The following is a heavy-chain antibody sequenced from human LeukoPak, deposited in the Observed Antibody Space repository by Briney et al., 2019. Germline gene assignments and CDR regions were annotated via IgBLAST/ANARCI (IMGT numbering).Heavy chain of an antibody. CDR2: IIPIFGTA. V-gene: IGHV1-69*05. CDR3: ARVSYGSGSYMGYYYYYMDV. D-gene: IGHD3-10*01. CDR1: GGTFGSYA. J-gene: IGHJ6*03. Sequence: SVKVSCKASGGTFGSYAISWVRQAPGQGLEWMGGIIPIFGTANYAQKFQGRVTITTDESTSTAYMELSSLRSEDTAVYYCARVSYGSGSYMGYYYYYMDVWGKGTTVTVSS.